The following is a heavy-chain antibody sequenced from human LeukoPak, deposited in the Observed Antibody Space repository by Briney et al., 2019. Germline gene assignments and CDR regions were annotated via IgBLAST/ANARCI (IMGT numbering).Heavy chain of an antibody. V-gene: IGHV3-7*01. J-gene: IGHJ4*02. Sequence: GGSLRLSCAASGFTFSSYWMSWVRQAPGKGLEWVANIKQDGSEKYYVDSVKGRFTISRDNAKNSLYLQMNSLRGEDTAIYFCAKGHTNLDPAGDQGALVIVSS. CDR1: GFTFSSYW. D-gene: IGHD1-1*01. CDR3: AKGHTNLDPA. CDR2: IKQDGSEK.